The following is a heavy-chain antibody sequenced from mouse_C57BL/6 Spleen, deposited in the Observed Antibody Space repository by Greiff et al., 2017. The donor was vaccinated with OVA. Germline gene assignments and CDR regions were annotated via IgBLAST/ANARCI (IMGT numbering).Heavy chain of an antibody. CDR1: GFTFSSYT. J-gene: IGHJ1*03. CDR3: GRTTTVVAWYFDV. Sequence: EVKVVESGGGLVKPGGSLKLSCAASGFTFSSYTMSWVRQTPEKRLEWVATISGGGGNTYYPASVKGRFTISRDNAKNTLYLQMSSLRAEDTALYYCGRTTTVVAWYFDVWGTGTTVTVSS. D-gene: IGHD1-1*01. V-gene: IGHV5-9*01. CDR2: ISGGGGNT.